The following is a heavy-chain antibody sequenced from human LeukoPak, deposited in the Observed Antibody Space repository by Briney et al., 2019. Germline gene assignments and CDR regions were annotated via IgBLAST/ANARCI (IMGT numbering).Heavy chain of an antibody. V-gene: IGHV4-59*11. CDR1: GGSISSHY. CDR3: ARGDAITIFGVVVGVPYFDY. D-gene: IGHD3-3*01. CDR2: IYYSGST. Sequence: PSETLSLTCTVSGGSISSHYWSWIRQPPGKGLEWIGYIYYSGSTNYNPSLKSRVTISVDTSKNQFSLKLSSVTAADTAVYYCARGDAITIFGVVVGVPYFDYWGQGTLVTVSS. J-gene: IGHJ4*02.